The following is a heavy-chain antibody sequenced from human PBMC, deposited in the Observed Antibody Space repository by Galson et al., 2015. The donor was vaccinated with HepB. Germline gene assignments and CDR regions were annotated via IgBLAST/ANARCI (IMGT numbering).Heavy chain of an antibody. CDR3: AIFGRNYGTTSRGIDY. CDR1: GDSVSSNSAA. Sequence: CAISGDSVSSNSAAWNWIRQSPSRGLEWLGRTYYRSKWYNDYAVSVKSRITINPDTSKNQFSLRLNSVTAADTAVYYCAIFGRNYGTTSRGIDYWGQGTLVTVPS. CDR2: TYYRSKWYN. J-gene: IGHJ4*02. V-gene: IGHV6-1*01. D-gene: IGHD3-3*02.